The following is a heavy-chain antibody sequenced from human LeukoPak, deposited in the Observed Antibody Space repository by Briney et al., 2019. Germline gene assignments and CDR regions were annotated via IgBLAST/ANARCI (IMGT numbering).Heavy chain of an antibody. CDR1: GFIFSSYG. CDR3: AKKGANIAAAGTIY. Sequence: GGSLRLSCAASGFIFSSYGMHWVRQAPGKGLEWVSAISGSGGSTYYADSVKGRFTISRDNSKNTLYLQMNSLRAEDTAVYYCAKKGANIAAAGTIYWGQGTLVTVSS. CDR2: ISGSGGST. D-gene: IGHD6-13*01. J-gene: IGHJ4*02. V-gene: IGHV3-23*01.